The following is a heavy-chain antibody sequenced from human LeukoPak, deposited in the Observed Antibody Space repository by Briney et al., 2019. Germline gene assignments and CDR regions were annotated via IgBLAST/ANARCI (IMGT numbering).Heavy chain of an antibody. V-gene: IGHV3-66*01. CDR3: ARALPAASHTSFDY. D-gene: IGHD2-2*01. CDR2: IYSGGST. Sequence: GGSLRLSCAASGFTVSSNYMSWVRQAPGKGLEWVSVIYSGGSTYYADSVKGRFTISRDNSKNTLYLQMNSLRAEDTAVYYCARALPAASHTSFDYWGQGTRVTVSS. J-gene: IGHJ4*02. CDR1: GFTVSSNY.